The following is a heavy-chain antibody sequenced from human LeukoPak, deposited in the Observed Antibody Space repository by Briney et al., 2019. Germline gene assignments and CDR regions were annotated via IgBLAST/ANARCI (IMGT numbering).Heavy chain of an antibody. D-gene: IGHD5-24*01. J-gene: IGHJ4*02. CDR1: GFTFSSHG. CDR2: IIPSGHTT. CDR3: AKDDRWLQFCC. Sequence: PGGSLRLSCAASGFTFSSHGMNWVRQAPGKGLEWVSGIIPSGHTTYYADSVRGRFTISRDNPRNTLYLQMNSLRAEDTAVYYCAKDDRWLQFCCWGQGTLVTVSA. V-gene: IGHV3-23*01.